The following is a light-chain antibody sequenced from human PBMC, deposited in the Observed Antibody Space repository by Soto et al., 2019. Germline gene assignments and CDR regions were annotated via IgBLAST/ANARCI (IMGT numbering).Light chain of an antibody. CDR3: RSYTRSSSIYV. V-gene: IGLV2-14*01. Sequence: QSVLAQPASVSGSPGQSITISCTGTSSDVGGYNFVSWYQQHPGKAPKLMIYEVSNRPSGVSNRFSGSKSGNTASLTISGLQAEDEADDYCRSYTRSSSIYVFGTGTKVTVL. J-gene: IGLJ1*01. CDR2: EVS. CDR1: SSDVGGYNF.